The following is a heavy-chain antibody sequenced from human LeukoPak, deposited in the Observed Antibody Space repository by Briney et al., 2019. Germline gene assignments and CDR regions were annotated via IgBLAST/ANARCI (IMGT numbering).Heavy chain of an antibody. CDR2: IYHSGST. Sequence: SETLSLTCAVYGGSFSGYYWSWIRQPPGKGLEWIGSIYHSGSTYYNPSLKSRVTISVDTSKNQFSLKLSSVTAADTAVYYCARVWQPYYYYYMDVWGKGTTVTVSS. CDR3: ARVWQPYYYYYMDV. V-gene: IGHV4-34*01. CDR1: GGSFSGYY. J-gene: IGHJ6*03.